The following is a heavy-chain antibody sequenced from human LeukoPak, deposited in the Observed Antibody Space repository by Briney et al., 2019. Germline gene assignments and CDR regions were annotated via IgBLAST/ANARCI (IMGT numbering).Heavy chain of an antibody. CDR1: GGTFSSYA. CDR2: IIPILGIA. CDR3: ARVGYSSGPNY. D-gene: IGHD6-19*01. Sequence: SVKVSCKASGGTFSSYAISWVRQAPGQGLEWMGRIIPILGIANYAQKFQGRVTITADKSTSTAYMELSSLRSGDTAVYYCARVGYSSGPNYWGQGTLVTVSS. J-gene: IGHJ4*02. V-gene: IGHV1-69*04.